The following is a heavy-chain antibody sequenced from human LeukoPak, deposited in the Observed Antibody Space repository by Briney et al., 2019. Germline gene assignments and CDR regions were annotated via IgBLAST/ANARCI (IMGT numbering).Heavy chain of an antibody. V-gene: IGHV3-30*18. CDR1: GFTFSSYG. CDR3: AKDPFSCRSSGCHGIDY. D-gene: IGHD6-19*01. Sequence: GGSLRLSCAASGFTFSSYGMHWVRQAPGKGLEWVAVISYDGSNTYYADSVKGRFTISRDNSKNTLYLHMNSLRAEDTALYYCAKDPFSCRSSGCHGIDYWGQGTLVTVSS. CDR2: ISYDGSNT. J-gene: IGHJ4*02.